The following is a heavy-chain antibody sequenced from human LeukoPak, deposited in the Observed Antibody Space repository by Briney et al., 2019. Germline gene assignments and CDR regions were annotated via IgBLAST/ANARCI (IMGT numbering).Heavy chain of an antibody. J-gene: IGHJ4*02. CDR1: GYTFSDYY. V-gene: IGHV1-2*02. D-gene: IGHD2-2*01. CDR2: INSYSGCA. CDR3: SRATGNVPRQD. Sequence: ASVKVSCEASGYTFSDYYILWVRQAPGQGLEWMGWINSYSGCANYAEKFQGRVTMPRDTSISTAYMELSSLRSDDTAVYYCSRATGNVPRQDWGKGTLVTVSS.